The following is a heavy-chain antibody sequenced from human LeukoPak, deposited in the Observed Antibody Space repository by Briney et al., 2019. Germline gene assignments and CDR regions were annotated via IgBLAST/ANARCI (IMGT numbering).Heavy chain of an antibody. CDR1: GFTVSSYA. Sequence: GGSLRLSCAASGFTVSSYAMRWVRQAPGKGLEWVSAISGSGGSTNYADSVKGRFTISRDNSKNALYLQMNSMRAEDTAVYYCAKDRGSGSSFDYWGQGTLVTVSS. J-gene: IGHJ4*02. CDR2: ISGSGGST. V-gene: IGHV3-23*01. CDR3: AKDRGSGSSFDY. D-gene: IGHD1-26*01.